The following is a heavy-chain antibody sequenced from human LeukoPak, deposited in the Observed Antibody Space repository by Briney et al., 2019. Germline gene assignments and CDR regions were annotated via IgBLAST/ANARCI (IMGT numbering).Heavy chain of an antibody. J-gene: IGHJ3*02. CDR2: IIPIFGTA. D-gene: IGHD6-13*01. CDR1: GGTFSSYA. Sequence: ASVKVSCKASGGTFSSYAISWVRQAPGQGLEWMGGIIPIFGTANYAQKFQGRVTITADKSTSTAYMELSSLRSEDTAVYYCARAGYSSLDDAFDIWGQGTMVTVSS. V-gene: IGHV1-69*06. CDR3: ARAGYSSLDDAFDI.